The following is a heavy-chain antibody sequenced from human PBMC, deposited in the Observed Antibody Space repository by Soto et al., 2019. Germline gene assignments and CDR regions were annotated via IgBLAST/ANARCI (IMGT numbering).Heavy chain of an antibody. CDR2: INPNSGGT. D-gene: IGHD6-19*01. CDR3: ARMYTSGWNYFDY. V-gene: IGHV1-2*02. Sequence: ASVKVSCKASGYTFTGYYLHWVWQAPGQGLEWMGWINPNSGGTNYAQKFQGRVTMTRDTSISTAYMELSRLSSDDTADYYCARMYTSGWNYFDYWGQGTQVTVSS. J-gene: IGHJ4*02. CDR1: GYTFTGYY.